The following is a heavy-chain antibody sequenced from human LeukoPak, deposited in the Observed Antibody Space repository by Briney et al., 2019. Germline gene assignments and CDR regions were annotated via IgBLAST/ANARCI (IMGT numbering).Heavy chain of an antibody. V-gene: IGHV3-30*04. D-gene: IGHD3-10*01. CDR3: ARERLWFGELLFYFDY. CDR1: GFTFSSYA. J-gene: IGHJ4*02. Sequence: PGGSLRLSCAASGFTFSSYAMHWVRQAPGKGLEWVAVISYDGSNKYYADSVKGRFTISRDNSKNTLYLQMNSLRAEDTAVYYCARERLWFGELLFYFDYWGQGTLVTVSS. CDR2: ISYDGSNK.